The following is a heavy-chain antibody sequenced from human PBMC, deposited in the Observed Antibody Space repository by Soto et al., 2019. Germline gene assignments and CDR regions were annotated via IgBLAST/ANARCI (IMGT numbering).Heavy chain of an antibody. CDR3: ARGSGFAVIPGELEDVHYDY. CDR2: ISQSGST. D-gene: IGHD2-2*01. V-gene: IGHV4-34*01. CDR1: GQSFSGHT. Sequence: QVQLQQWGAGLLKPSETLSLTCAVYGQSFSGHTWSWIRQSPGKGLEWIGEISQSGSTYYNPSLKTRVTSSADTSKNQFSLTLNSVTAADTGVFYCARGSGFAVIPGELEDVHYDYWGQGTLVSVSS. J-gene: IGHJ4*02.